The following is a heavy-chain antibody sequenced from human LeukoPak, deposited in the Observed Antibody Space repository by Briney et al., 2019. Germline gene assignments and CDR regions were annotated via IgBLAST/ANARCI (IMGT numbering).Heavy chain of an antibody. D-gene: IGHD3-10*01. V-gene: IGHV4-61*01. CDR2: IYYSGST. CDR3: ARDRGYIGY. CDR1: GGSVSSGSYY. Sequence: PSETLSLTCTVSGGSVSSGSYYWSWIRQPPGKGLEWIGYIYYSGSTNYNPSLKSRVTISVDTSKNQFSLKLSSVTAADTAVYYCARDRGYIGYWGQGTLVTVSS. J-gene: IGHJ4*02.